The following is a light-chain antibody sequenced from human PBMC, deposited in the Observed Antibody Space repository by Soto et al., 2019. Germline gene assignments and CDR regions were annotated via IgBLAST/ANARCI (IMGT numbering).Light chain of an antibody. V-gene: IGKV3-20*01. CDR3: QQYGSSPPYT. J-gene: IGKJ2*01. CDR2: GAS. CDR1: RIVSSSY. Sequence: DIVLTQSPDTLSLSPGERATLSCRASRIVSSSYLAWYQQKPGQAPRLLIYGASSRATGSPDRFSGSGSGTDFTLTISRLEPEDFAVYYCQQYGSSPPYTFGQGTKLEIK.